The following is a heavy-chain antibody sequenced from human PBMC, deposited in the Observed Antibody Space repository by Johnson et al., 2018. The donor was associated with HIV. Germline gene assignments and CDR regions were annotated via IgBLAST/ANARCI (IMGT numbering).Heavy chain of an antibody. V-gene: IGHV3-53*01. CDR1: GFTVSSNY. J-gene: IGHJ3*02. CDR2: IRNDGSVT. Sequence: VQLVESGGGLIQPGGSLRLSCAASGFTVSSNYMSWVRQAPGKGLEWVSRIRNDGSVTTYADSVKGRFFISSDNSKNALYLQMNSLRAEDTAVYYCARGNDYSYYGAFDIWGQGTMVTVSS. D-gene: IGHD4-11*01. CDR3: ARGNDYSYYGAFDI.